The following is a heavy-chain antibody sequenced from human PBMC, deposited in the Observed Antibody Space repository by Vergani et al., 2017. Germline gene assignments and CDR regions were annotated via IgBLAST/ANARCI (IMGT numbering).Heavy chain of an antibody. Sequence: QVQLVQSGAEVKKPGSSVKVSCKASGGTFSSYAISWVRQAPGQGLEWMGGIIPIFGTANYAQKFQGRVTITADESTSTAYMELSSLRSEDTAVYYCYSXVVVPAGEEKGRDYYMDVGGKGTTVTVSS. CDR1: GGTFSSYA. CDR2: IIPIFGTA. CDR3: YSXVVVPAGEEKGRDYYMDV. V-gene: IGHV1-69*01. D-gene: IGHD2-2*01. J-gene: IGHJ6*03.